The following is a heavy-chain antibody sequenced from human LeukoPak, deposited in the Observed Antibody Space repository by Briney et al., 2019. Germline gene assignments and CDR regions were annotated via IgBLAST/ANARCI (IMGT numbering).Heavy chain of an antibody. Sequence: GGSLRPSCAASGFTFSSFWMHWVRQAPGKGLVWVSRINSDASSTTYADSVKGRFTISRDNAKNTVYLQMNSLRDEDTAVYYCASGYCSGGSCHTTNSPFDYWGQGTLVTVSS. CDR1: GFTFSSFW. CDR2: INSDASST. D-gene: IGHD2-15*01. CDR3: ASGYCSGGSCHTTNSPFDY. V-gene: IGHV3-74*01. J-gene: IGHJ4*02.